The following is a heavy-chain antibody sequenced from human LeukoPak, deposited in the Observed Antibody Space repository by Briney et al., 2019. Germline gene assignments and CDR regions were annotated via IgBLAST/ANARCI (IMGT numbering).Heavy chain of an antibody. D-gene: IGHD3-16*02. CDR2: INHSGST. CDR1: GFTFSSYS. CDR3: ARDPSPYVWGSYRYRDAFDI. Sequence: GSLRLSCAASGFTFSSYSMNWVRQPPGKGLEWIGEINHSGSTNYNPSLKSRVTISVDTSKNQFSLKLSSVTAADTAVYYCARDPSPYVWGSYRYRDAFDIWGQGTMVTVSS. J-gene: IGHJ3*02. V-gene: IGHV4-34*01.